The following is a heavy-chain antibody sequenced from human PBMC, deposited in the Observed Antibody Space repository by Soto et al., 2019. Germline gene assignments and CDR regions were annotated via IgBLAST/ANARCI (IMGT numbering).Heavy chain of an antibody. Sequence: QAGGSLRLSCAASGFTFSTYAMQWVRQAPGKGLEWVAVISYDGSNKYYADSVKGRFTISRDNSKNTLYLQMNSLRAEDTAVYYCARDRPSPYCSSTSCSSYFDYWGQGTLVTVSS. D-gene: IGHD2-2*01. J-gene: IGHJ4*02. CDR1: GFTFSTYA. V-gene: IGHV3-30-3*01. CDR3: ARDRPSPYCSSTSCSSYFDY. CDR2: ISYDGSNK.